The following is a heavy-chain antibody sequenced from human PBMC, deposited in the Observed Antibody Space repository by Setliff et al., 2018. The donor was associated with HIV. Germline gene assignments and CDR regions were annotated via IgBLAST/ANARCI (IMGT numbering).Heavy chain of an antibody. Sequence: ASVKVSCKASGYTFTGYHIHWVRQAPGQGLEWMGWINPNNGDTNYAKKFQGRVTITADESTSTAYMELNSLRSDDAAVYYCARQPYYDDDGTNLPSEWRVLGWGQGTLVTVSS. J-gene: IGHJ4*02. CDR2: INPNNGDT. D-gene: IGHD3-16*01. CDR1: GYTFTGYH. CDR3: ARQPYYDDDGTNLPSEWRVLG. V-gene: IGHV1-2*02.